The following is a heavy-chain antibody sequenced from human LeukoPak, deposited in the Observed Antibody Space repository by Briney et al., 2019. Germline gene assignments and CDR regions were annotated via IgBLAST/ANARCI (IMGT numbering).Heavy chain of an antibody. J-gene: IGHJ4*02. Sequence: PGGSLRLSCAASGLTVSSSYMTWVRQAPGKGLEWVSVIYSGGSTYYAGSVKGRFTISRDNAKNTVYLQMNSLRAEDTAVYHCARAPYSSSWYFDYWGQGTLVAVSS. D-gene: IGHD6-13*01. V-gene: IGHV3-66*01. CDR2: IYSGGST. CDR3: ARAPYSSSWYFDY. CDR1: GLTVSSSY.